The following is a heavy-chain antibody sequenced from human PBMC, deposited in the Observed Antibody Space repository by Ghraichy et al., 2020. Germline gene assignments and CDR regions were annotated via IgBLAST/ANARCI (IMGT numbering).Heavy chain of an antibody. V-gene: IGHV4-34*12. D-gene: IGHD5-18*01. CDR2: IIHGGST. Sequence: SETLSLTCAAYGGSFTGYHWSWIRQPPGKWLEWLGQIIHGGSTNYNPSLKSRVTISLDTSKNQFSLNLSSVTAADTGVYYCARHFPAPIQLSAFDVWGHGIMVTVSS. CDR3: ARHFPAPIQLSAFDV. CDR1: GGSFTGYH. J-gene: IGHJ3*01.